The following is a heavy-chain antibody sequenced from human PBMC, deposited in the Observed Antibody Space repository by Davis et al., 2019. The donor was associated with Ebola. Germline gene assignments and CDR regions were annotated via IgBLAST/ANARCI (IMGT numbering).Heavy chain of an antibody. CDR1: GGSISGSHYY. V-gene: IGHV4-39*07. Sequence: PSETLSLTCDVSGGSISGSHYYWAWIRQSPGKGLEWIGCIYYSGSTHYNPSLKSRVTISVDASNNQFSLKIHSMTAADTAVYFCARNLTDRSGYCSGCFDPWGQGILVTVSS. D-gene: IGHD3-22*01. CDR2: IYYSGST. CDR3: ARNLTDRSGYCSGCFDP. J-gene: IGHJ5*02.